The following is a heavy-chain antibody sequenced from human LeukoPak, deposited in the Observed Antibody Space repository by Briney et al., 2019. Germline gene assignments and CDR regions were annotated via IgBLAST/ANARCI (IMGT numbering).Heavy chain of an antibody. CDR1: GGSISSGGYS. CDR2: IYYSGST. D-gene: IGHD3-10*01. CDR3: ARDQRFGELLPFDY. J-gene: IGHJ4*02. Sequence: SQTLSLTCTVSGGSISSGGYSWSWIRQHPGKGLEWIGYIYYSGSTNYNPSLKSRVTISVDTSKNQFSLKLSSVTAADTAVYYCARDQRFGELLPFDYWGQGTLVTVSS. V-gene: IGHV4-31*03.